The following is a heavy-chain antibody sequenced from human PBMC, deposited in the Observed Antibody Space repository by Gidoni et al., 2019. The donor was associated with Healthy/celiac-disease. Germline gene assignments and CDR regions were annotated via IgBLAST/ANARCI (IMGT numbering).Heavy chain of an antibody. CDR3: ASVPPSYCSGGSCYRDYYYYGMDV. V-gene: IGHV1-46*01. CDR1: GYTFTSYY. J-gene: IGHJ6*02. CDR2: INPSGGST. Sequence: QVQLVQSGAEVKKPGASVKVSCKASGYTFTSYYMHLVRQAPGQGLEWMGIINPSGGSTSYAQKFQGRVTMTRDTSTSTVYMELSSLRSEDTAVYYCASVPPSYCSGGSCYRDYYYYGMDVWGQGTTVTVSS. D-gene: IGHD2-15*01.